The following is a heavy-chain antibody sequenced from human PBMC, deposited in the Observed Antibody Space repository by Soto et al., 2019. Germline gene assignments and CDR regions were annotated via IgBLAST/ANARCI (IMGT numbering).Heavy chain of an antibody. CDR2: ISPIFGTT. J-gene: IGHJ6*02. CDR3: ARGCSTLVRGVLRTGYYGMDV. V-gene: IGHV1-69*01. Sequence: QVQLVQSGAEVKKPGSSVKVSCKASGGTFSSYAISWVRQAPGQGLEWMGGISPIFGTTNYAQKFQGRVTITADESTTIAYMELSSLGSEDTAVYYCARGCSTLVRGVLRTGYYGMDVWGQGTTVTVSS. CDR1: GGTFSSYA. D-gene: IGHD3-10*01.